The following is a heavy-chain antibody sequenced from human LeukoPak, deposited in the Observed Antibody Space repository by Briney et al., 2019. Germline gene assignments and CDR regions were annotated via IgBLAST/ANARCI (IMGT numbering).Heavy chain of an antibody. CDR1: GGSFSGYY. Sequence: SETLSLTCAVYGGSFSGYYWSWIRQPPGKGLEWIGEINHSGSTNYNPSLKSRVTISVDTSKNQFSLKLSSVTAADTAVYYCARSAAAGKVSWFDPWGQGTLVTVSS. V-gene: IGHV4-34*01. D-gene: IGHD6-13*01. J-gene: IGHJ5*02. CDR3: ARSAAAGKVSWFDP. CDR2: INHSGST.